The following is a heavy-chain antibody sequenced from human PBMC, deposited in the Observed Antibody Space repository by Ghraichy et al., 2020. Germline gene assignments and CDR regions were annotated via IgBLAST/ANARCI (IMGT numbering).Heavy chain of an antibody. Sequence: GGSLRLSCAASGFTFSDSWMNWVRQAPGKGLEWVANIKPDGSDKYYVDSVKGRFTISRDNAKNSLSLQMNSLRTEDTVVYFCGRGSGYWGQGTLVTVSS. CDR3: GRGSGY. J-gene: IGHJ4*02. CDR2: IKPDGSDK. V-gene: IGHV3-7*01. CDR1: GFTFSDSW.